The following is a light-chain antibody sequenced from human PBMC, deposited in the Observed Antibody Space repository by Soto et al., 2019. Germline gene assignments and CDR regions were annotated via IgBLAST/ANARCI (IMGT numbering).Light chain of an antibody. Sequence: EIVMTQSPVTLSVSPGERATLSCRASQTVTTDLDWYQQKPGQAPRLVIHGASTRATDFPARFSGSGSGTEFTLTISSLQSEDIAVYYCHQYYTWPRTFGQGTKVEIK. V-gene: IGKV3-15*01. J-gene: IGKJ1*01. CDR2: GAS. CDR1: QTVTTD. CDR3: HQYYTWPRT.